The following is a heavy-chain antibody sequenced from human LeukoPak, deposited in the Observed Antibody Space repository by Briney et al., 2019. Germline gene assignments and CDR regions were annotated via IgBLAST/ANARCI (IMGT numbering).Heavy chain of an antibody. V-gene: IGHV3-23*01. CDR3: AKEWFAAFDI. J-gene: IGHJ3*02. Sequence: GGSLRLSCAASGFSFRGFAMTWVRQAPGKGLEWVSDISGSGGSTYYADSVKGRFTISRDNSKNTLYLQMNSLRAEDTAVYYCAKEWFAAFDIWGQGTMVTVSS. CDR1: GFSFRGFA. D-gene: IGHD3-10*01. CDR2: ISGSGGST.